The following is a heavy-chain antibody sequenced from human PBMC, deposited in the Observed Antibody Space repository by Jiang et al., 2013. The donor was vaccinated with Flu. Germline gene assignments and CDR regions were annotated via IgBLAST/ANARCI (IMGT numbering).Heavy chain of an antibody. Sequence: GPGLVKPSETLSLTCTVSGGSISSYYWSWIRQPPGKGLEWIGYIYYSGSTNYNPSLKSRVTISVDTSKNQFSLKLSSVTAADTAVYYCAREGLEGGSYQYYFDYWGQGTLVTVSS. J-gene: IGHJ4*02. CDR3: AREGLEGGSYQYYFDY. V-gene: IGHV4-59*01. CDR2: IYYSGST. D-gene: IGHD1-26*01. CDR1: GGSISSYY.